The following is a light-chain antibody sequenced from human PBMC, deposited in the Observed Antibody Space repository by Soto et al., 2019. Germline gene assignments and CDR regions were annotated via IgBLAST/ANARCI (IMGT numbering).Light chain of an antibody. CDR2: EVS. CDR1: SSDVGGYNY. Sequence: QSALTQPASVSGSPRQSITISCTGTSSDVGGYNYVSWYQQHPGKAPKLMIYEVSNRPSGVSNRFSGSKSGNTASLTISGPQAEDEAEDYCSSYTSSSTLVYGGGTQLTVL. V-gene: IGLV2-14*01. J-gene: IGLJ3*02. CDR3: SSYTSSSTLV.